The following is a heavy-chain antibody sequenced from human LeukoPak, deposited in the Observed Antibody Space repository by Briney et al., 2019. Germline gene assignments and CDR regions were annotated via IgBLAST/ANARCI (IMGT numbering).Heavy chain of an antibody. CDR2: IRYDGSNK. CDR3: ARTANYDLAAVTWFDP. CDR1: GFTFSSYG. D-gene: IGHD3-3*01. J-gene: IGHJ5*02. Sequence: GGSLRLSCAASGFTFSSYGMHWVRQAPGKGLEWVAFIRYDGSNKYYADSVKGRFTISRDNSKNTLYLQMNSLRAEDTAVYYCARTANYDLAAVTWFDPWGQGTLVTVSS. V-gene: IGHV3-30*02.